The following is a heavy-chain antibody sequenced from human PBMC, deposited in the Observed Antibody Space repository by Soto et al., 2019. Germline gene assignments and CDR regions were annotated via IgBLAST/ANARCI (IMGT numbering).Heavy chain of an antibody. V-gene: IGHV3-74*01. J-gene: IGHJ4*02. CDR1: GLSFSNYW. CDR3: ARESSGYSSYFDY. CDR2: ISRDASST. Sequence: GGSLRLSCAGSGLSFSNYWTHWVRQAPGQGLAWVSRISRDASSTSYAGSVKGRFTISRDFAKNTVYLQMNSLRAEDTAVYYCARESSGYSSYFDYWGQGMMVTVSS. D-gene: IGHD5-12*01.